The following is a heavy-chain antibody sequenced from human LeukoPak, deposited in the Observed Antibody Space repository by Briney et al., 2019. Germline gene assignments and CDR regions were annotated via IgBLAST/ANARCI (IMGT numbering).Heavy chain of an antibody. J-gene: IGHJ1*01. D-gene: IGHD2-21*02. CDR2: IHRGRT. V-gene: IGHV4-34*01. Sequence: SETLSLTCAVYDGSFSDYFWSWARQPPGKGLEWVAEIHRGRTNYNPSLKSRGTLSVDTCTNQYSLRRRSVTAADTAVYYCARGDVDCWECFHHWGQGTLVTVSS. CDR1: DGSFSDYF. CDR3: ARGDVDCWECFHH.